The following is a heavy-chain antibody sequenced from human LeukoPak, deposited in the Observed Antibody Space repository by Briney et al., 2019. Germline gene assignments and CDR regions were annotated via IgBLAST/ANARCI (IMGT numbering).Heavy chain of an antibody. CDR3: ARDYNHSFDY. V-gene: IGHV3-48*01. D-gene: IGHD1-1*01. CDR1: GFSFSSYS. CDR2: ISGDSRVI. J-gene: IGHJ4*02. Sequence: GGSLRLSCAASGFSFSSYSMKWVRQAPGKGLEWVSYISGDSRVIKYADSVKGRFTISRDNAQNSLYLQMNSLRVEDTAVYYCARDYNHSFDYWGQGILVTVSS.